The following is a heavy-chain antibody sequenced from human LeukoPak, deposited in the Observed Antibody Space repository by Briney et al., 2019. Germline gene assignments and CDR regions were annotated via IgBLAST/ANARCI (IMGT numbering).Heavy chain of an antibody. CDR2: IYYSGST. Sequence: SETLSLTCTVSGGSISSSSYYWGWVRQPPGKGLEWIGSIYYSGSTYYNPSLKSRVTISVDTSKNQFSLKLSSVTAADTAVYYCARDIVVVVAARVHWFDPWGQGTLVTVSS. CDR3: ARDIVVVVAARVHWFDP. CDR1: GGSISSSSYY. J-gene: IGHJ5*02. D-gene: IGHD2-15*01. V-gene: IGHV4-39*07.